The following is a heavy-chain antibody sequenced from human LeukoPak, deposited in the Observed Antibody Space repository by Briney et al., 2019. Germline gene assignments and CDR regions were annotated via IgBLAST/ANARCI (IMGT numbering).Heavy chain of an antibody. V-gene: IGHV4-39*07. D-gene: IGHD3-22*01. CDR1: GGSISSSSYY. CDR3: ARDQNPNYYDSSGYYPFDY. J-gene: IGHJ4*02. CDR2: IYYSGST. Sequence: SETLSLTCTVSGGSISSSSYYWGWIRQPPGKGLEWIGSIYYSGSTYYNPSLKSRVTISVDTSKNQFSLKLSSVTAADTAVYYCARDQNPNYYDSSGYYPFDYWGQGTLVTVSS.